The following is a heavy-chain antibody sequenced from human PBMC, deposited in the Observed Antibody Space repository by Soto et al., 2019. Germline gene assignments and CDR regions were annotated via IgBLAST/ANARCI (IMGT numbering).Heavy chain of an antibody. D-gene: IGHD6-6*01. V-gene: IGHV3-74*01. Sequence: EVQLVESGGGLVQPGGSLRLSCAASGFTFRSYWMFWVRQAPGKGLVWVARIDRDGSSINYADSVKGRFTISRDNAKNTLYLQLNSLRAEDTAVYYCATEDNVSSWPPLDYWGQGTLVTVSS. CDR3: ATEDNVSSWPPLDY. J-gene: IGHJ4*02. CDR1: GFTFRSYW. CDR2: IDRDGSSI.